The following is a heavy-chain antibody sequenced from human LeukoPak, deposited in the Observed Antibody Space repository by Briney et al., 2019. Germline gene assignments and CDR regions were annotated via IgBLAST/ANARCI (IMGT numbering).Heavy chain of an antibody. D-gene: IGHD5-24*01. CDR3: ARDSGGDAYNDYFDS. Sequence: GGSLRLSCAASGFSFNTYAMHWVCQAPGRGLESVSAINYNGDSTYYANSVKGRFIISRDNSMKTLFLQMGSLRAEDTAVYYCARDSGGDAYNDYFDSWGQGTLVTVSS. CDR2: INYNGDST. CDR1: GFSFNTYA. V-gene: IGHV3-64*01. J-gene: IGHJ4*02.